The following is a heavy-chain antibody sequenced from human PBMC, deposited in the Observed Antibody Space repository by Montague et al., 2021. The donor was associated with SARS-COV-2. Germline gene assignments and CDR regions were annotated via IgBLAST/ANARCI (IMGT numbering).Heavy chain of an antibody. D-gene: IGHD3-9*01. CDR1: GFTFSSYS. Sequence: SLRLSCAASGFTFSSYSMNWVRQAPGKGLEWVSSIRSSSSYIYYADSVKGRFTISRDNAKNSLYLQMNSLRAEDTAVYYCARDHHYDILTGYYGDWGQGTLVTVSS. J-gene: IGHJ4*02. CDR2: IRSSSSYI. CDR3: ARDHHYDILTGYYGD. V-gene: IGHV3-21*01.